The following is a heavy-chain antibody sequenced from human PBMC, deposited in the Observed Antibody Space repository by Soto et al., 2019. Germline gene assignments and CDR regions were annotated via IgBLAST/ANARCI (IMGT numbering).Heavy chain of an antibody. CDR3: ARNDTSGHYGDY. D-gene: IGHD3-22*01. V-gene: IGHV1-18*01. CDR2: ISVNSGTT. Sequence: ASVKVSCKASGYNFNTYGITWVRQAPGQGLEWMGRISVNSGTTNYAQKIQGRVTMTTDTSSSTAFMELRSLRSDDTAVYYCARNDTSGHYGDYWGQGTLVTVSS. CDR1: GYNFNTYG. J-gene: IGHJ4*02.